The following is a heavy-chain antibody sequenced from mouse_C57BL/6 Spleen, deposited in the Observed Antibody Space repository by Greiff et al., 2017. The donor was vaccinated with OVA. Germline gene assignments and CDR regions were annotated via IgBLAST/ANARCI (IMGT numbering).Heavy chain of an antibody. Sequence: QVQLQQPGAELVMPGASVKLSCKASGYTFTSYWMHWVKQRPGQGLEWIGEIDPSDSYTNYNQKFKGKSTLTVDKSSSTAYMQLRSLTSEDSAVYYCARQGSSGYGGYYFDYWGRGTTLTVSS. CDR1: GYTFTSYW. V-gene: IGHV1-69*01. J-gene: IGHJ2*01. D-gene: IGHD3-2*02. CDR2: IDPSDSYT. CDR3: ARQGSSGYGGYYFDY.